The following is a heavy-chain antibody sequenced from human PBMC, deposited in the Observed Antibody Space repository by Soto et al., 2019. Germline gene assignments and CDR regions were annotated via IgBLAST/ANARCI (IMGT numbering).Heavy chain of an antibody. CDR1: GGTFINYT. D-gene: IGHD3-9*01. CDR2: IIPILGIA. V-gene: IGHV1-69*02. Sequence: QVQLVQSGAEVKKPGSSVKVSCKASGGTFINYTISWVRQAPGQGLEWMGRIIPILGIANYAQKFQGRVTITADKSTSPAYMELSSLRSEDTAVYYCATELRYFDWLFPNNWFDPWGQGTLVTVSS. J-gene: IGHJ5*02. CDR3: ATELRYFDWLFPNNWFDP.